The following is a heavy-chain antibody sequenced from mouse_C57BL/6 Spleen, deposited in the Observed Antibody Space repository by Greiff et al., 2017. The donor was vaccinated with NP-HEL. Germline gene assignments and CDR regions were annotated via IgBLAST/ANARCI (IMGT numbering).Heavy chain of an antibody. J-gene: IGHJ2*01. CDR2: IDPSDSYT. CDR3: ARTAVVAFDY. Sequence: QVQLQQPGAELVKPRASVKLSCKASGYTFTSYWMQWVKQRPGQGLEWIGEIDPSDSYTNYNQKFKGKATLTVDTSSSTAYMQLSSLTSEDSAVYYCARTAVVAFDYWGQGTTLTVSS. V-gene: IGHV1-50*01. D-gene: IGHD1-1*01. CDR1: GYTFTSYW.